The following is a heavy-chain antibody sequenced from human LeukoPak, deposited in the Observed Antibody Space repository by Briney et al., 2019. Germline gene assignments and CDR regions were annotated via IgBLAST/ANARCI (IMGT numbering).Heavy chain of an antibody. D-gene: IGHD4-17*01. Sequence: GGSLRLSCAASGFTFSSYSMNWVRQAPGKGLEWVSSISSSSSYIYYADSVKGRFTISRDNAKNSLYLQMNSLRAEDTAVYYCARDSTVTAFDYWGQGTLATVSS. CDR3: ARDSTVTAFDY. CDR2: ISSSSSYI. J-gene: IGHJ4*02. CDR1: GFTFSSYS. V-gene: IGHV3-21*01.